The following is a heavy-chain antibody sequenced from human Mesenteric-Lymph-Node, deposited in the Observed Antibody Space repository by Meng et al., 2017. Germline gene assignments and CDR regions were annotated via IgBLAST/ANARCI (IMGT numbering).Heavy chain of an antibody. Sequence: GGSLRLSCVASEFTFSSHEMNWVRQAPGKGLEWVSYIGTSGRTIYYADSVKGRFTISRDNAKNSLYLQMNSLRSEDTAVYYCARDIVGATRAFDVWGQGTMVTVSS. J-gene: IGHJ3*01. V-gene: IGHV3-48*03. CDR1: EFTFSSHE. CDR3: ARDIVGATRAFDV. CDR2: IGTSGRTI. D-gene: IGHD1-26*01.